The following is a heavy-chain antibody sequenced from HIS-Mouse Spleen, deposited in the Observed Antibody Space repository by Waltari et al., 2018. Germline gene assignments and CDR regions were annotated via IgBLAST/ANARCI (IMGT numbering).Heavy chain of an antibody. D-gene: IGHD3-16*01. J-gene: IGHJ4*02. CDR1: GFTFDDYA. Sequence: EVQLVESGGGLVQPGRSLRLSCAASGFTFDDYAMHWVRQAPGKGLEWVSGISWKGGSIGYADSVKGRFTISRDNAKNSLYLQMNSLRAEDTALYYCAKGRGRDGYNFDYWGQGTLVTVSS. CDR3: AKGRGRDGYNFDY. V-gene: IGHV3-9*01. CDR2: ISWKGGSI.